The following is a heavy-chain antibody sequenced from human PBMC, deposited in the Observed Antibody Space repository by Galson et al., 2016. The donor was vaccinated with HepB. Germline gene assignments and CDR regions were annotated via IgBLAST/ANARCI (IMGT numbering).Heavy chain of an antibody. CDR1: GVTFSSLS. CDR3: ASHPVAGQH. Sequence: SLRLSCAVSGVTFSSLSMNWVRQAPGKGLEWVSYLPSENNIKHYADSVRGRFTISRDSSKNTLYLQMSSLRVEDTAVYHCASHPVAGQHWGQGTQVTVSS. V-gene: IGHV3-48*01. D-gene: IGHD6-19*01. J-gene: IGHJ1*01. CDR2: LPSENNIK.